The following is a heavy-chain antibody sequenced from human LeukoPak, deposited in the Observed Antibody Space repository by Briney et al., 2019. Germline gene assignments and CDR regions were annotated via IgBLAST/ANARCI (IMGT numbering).Heavy chain of an antibody. J-gene: IGHJ5*02. CDR3: AKNIAAAVFLTWFDP. V-gene: IGHV6-1*01. Sequence: SQTLSLTCAISGDSVSSNSAVWNWIRQSPSRGLEWLGRTYYRSKWYSDYAVYVKSRITINPDTSKNQFSLQLNSVTPEDTAVYYCAKNIAAAVFLTWFDPWGQGTLVTVSS. CDR2: TYYRSKWYS. D-gene: IGHD6-13*01. CDR1: GDSVSSNSAV.